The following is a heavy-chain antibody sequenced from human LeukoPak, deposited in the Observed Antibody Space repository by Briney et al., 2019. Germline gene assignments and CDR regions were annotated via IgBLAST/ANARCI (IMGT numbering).Heavy chain of an antibody. D-gene: IGHD1-26*01. CDR1: GGSITSGNFY. V-gene: IGHV4-61*02. Sequence: SETLSLTCTVSGGSITSGNFYWSWIRQPAGKGLEWIGRIYNTGSTNYNPSLKSRVTISVDRSENQFSLMLKSVTAADTAVYYCARGVGSSESNYFDPWGQGTQATVSS. CDR3: ARGVGSSESNYFDP. J-gene: IGHJ5*02. CDR2: IYNTGST.